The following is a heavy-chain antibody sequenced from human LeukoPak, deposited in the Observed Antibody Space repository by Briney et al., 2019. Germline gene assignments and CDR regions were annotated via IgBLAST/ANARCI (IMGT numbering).Heavy chain of an antibody. V-gene: IGHV3-53*01. CDR3: ARGRLPNGADN. Sequence: GGSLRLSCVASGFIVSDNYMSWIRQAPGKEPQWVSIIYPDGRAFYADSVKVRFTISRDNSRNTLYLQMNSLRADDTALYYCARGRLPNGADNWGQGTLVTVSS. J-gene: IGHJ4*02. CDR1: GFIVSDNY. D-gene: IGHD2-21*02. CDR2: IYPDGRA.